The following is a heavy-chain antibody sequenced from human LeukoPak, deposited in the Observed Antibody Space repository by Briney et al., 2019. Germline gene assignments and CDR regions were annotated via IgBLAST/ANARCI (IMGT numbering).Heavy chain of an antibody. V-gene: IGHV3-15*05. CDR1: GLSVVNAW. Sequence: GGSLRLSCAASGLSVVNAWMSWVRHAPGRGLEWVGRIKSKDDGGTTGYAAPVEDRFSISRDAYENTSYLHMNSLQTVDTAVYDCVIYPGRWGQGTLVTVSS. J-gene: IGHJ4*02. D-gene: IGHD3-16*02. CDR2: IKSKDDGGTT. CDR3: VIYPGR.